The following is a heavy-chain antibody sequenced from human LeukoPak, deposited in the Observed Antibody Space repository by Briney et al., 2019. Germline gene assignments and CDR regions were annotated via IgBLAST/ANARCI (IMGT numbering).Heavy chain of an antibody. V-gene: IGHV1-46*01. Sequence: ASVKVSCTASGYTFTSHYMHWVRQAPEKGLEWMGIINPTGGSTSYAQKFQGRVTMTRDMSTSTVYMELSSLRSEDTAVYYCARAPTGYSSSWYVFEVDYWGQGTLVTVSS. D-gene: IGHD6-13*01. CDR2: INPTGGST. CDR1: GYTFTSHY. CDR3: ARAPTGYSSSWYVFEVDY. J-gene: IGHJ4*02.